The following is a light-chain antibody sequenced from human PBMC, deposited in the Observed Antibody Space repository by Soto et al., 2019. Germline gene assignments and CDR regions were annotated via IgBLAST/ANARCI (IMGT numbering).Light chain of an antibody. CDR1: QDISNY. Sequence: DIQMAQSPSSLSASVVDRFTITCRASQDISNYLNWYQQKPGKAPKLLIYDASNLETGVPSRFSGSGSGTDFTFTISSLQPEDIATYYCQQYDNLPLTFGGGTKVDIK. J-gene: IGKJ4*01. CDR3: QQYDNLPLT. V-gene: IGKV1-33*01. CDR2: DAS.